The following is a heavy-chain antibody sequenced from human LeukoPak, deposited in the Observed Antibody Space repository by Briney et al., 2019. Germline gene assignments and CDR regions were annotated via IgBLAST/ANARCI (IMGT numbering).Heavy chain of an antibody. Sequence: PSETLSLTCTVSGGSISSGGYYWSWIRQHPGKGLEWIGYIYYSGSTYYNPSLKSRVTISVDTSKNQFSLKLSSVTAADTAVYYCARGVGWAVPSQYYGMDVWGQGTTVTVSS. D-gene: IGHD2-2*01. V-gene: IGHV4-31*03. J-gene: IGHJ6*02. CDR3: ARGVGWAVPSQYYGMDV. CDR2: IYYSGST. CDR1: GGSISSGGYY.